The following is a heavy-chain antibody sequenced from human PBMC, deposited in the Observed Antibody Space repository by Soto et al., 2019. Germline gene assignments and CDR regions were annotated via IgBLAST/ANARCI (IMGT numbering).Heavy chain of an antibody. CDR2: ISKDGST. V-gene: IGHV3-66*01. Sequence: VHLVESGGDLVQPGGSLRLSCAISGFAVNNDYVSWVRQAPGKGLEWVSVISKDGSTVYADSVQGRFFVSRDATRNMVLLQMNSLRVEDTAVYHCTRDSSYYGSGRGVLDYWGQGTLVTVSS. CDR3: TRDSSYYGSGRGVLDY. CDR1: GFAVNNDY. D-gene: IGHD3-10*01. J-gene: IGHJ4*02.